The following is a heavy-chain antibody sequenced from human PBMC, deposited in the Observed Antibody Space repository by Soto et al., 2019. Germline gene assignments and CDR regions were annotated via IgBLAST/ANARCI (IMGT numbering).Heavy chain of an antibody. CDR3: AHRRLSVLAAAETYYFDY. Sequence: SGPTLVNPTQTLTLTCTFSGFSLSTSGMCVSWIRQPPGKALEWLALIYWDDDKRYSPSLKSRLTITKDTSKNQVVLTMTNMDPVDTATYYCAHRRLSVLAAAETYYFDYWGQGTLVTVSS. CDR2: IYWDDDK. CDR1: GFSLSTSGMC. J-gene: IGHJ4*02. V-gene: IGHV2-5*08. D-gene: IGHD6-13*01.